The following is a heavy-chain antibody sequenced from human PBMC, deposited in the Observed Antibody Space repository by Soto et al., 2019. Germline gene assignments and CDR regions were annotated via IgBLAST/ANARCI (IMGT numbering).Heavy chain of an antibody. CDR2: INAGNGNT. CDR1: GYTFTSYA. J-gene: IGHJ4*02. CDR3: ERAGRYCSGGSCYPH. Sequence: QVQLVQSGAEVKKPGASVKVSCKASGYTFTSYAMHWVRQAPGQRLEWMGWINAGNGNTKYSQKFQGRVTITRDTSASTAYMELSSLRSEDTAVYYCERAGRYCSGGSCYPHWGQGTLVTVSS. V-gene: IGHV1-3*01. D-gene: IGHD2-15*01.